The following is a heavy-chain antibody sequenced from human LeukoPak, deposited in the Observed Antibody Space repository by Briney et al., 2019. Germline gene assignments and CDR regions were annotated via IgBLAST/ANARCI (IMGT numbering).Heavy chain of an antibody. CDR1: GYRFTNYW. V-gene: IGHV5-51*01. D-gene: IGHD1-26*01. J-gene: IGHJ5*02. CDR2: INPGDSDT. Sequence: PGESLKISCATSGYRFTNYWIGWVRQMPGKGLEFMGIINPGDSDTRYSPSFQGQVTISADKSFSTAYLQFHSLKASDTAIYYCARHATTGFTVNRFDPWGQGALVTVFS. CDR3: ARHATTGFTVNRFDP.